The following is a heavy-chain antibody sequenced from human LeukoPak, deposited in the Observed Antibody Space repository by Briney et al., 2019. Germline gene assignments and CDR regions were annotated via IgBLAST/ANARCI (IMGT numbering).Heavy chain of an antibody. Sequence: GESLKISCKGSGYSFTSYRISWVRQMPGKGLEWMGRIDPSDSYTNYSPSFQGHVTISADKSISTAYLQWSSLKASDTAMYYCARHPGSSTLREDYWGQGTLVTVSS. J-gene: IGHJ4*02. CDR2: IDPSDSYT. V-gene: IGHV5-10-1*01. CDR1: GYSFTSYR. D-gene: IGHD2-2*01. CDR3: ARHPGSSTLREDY.